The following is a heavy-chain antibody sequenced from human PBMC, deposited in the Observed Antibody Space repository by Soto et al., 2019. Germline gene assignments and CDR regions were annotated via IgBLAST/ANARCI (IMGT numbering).Heavy chain of an antibody. CDR3: ARDKYCSGGSCRKNWFDP. D-gene: IGHD2-15*01. V-gene: IGHV4-59*01. CDR2: IYDDGSA. Sequence: SETLYLTCTVSGGSISSSYWSWIRQPPGKGLEWLAYIYDDGSANYNPSLKSRATISLDMSKNQFSLKLTSVTAADTAVYYCARDKYCSGGSCRKNWFDPWGQGTLVTVSS. J-gene: IGHJ5*02. CDR1: GGSISSSY.